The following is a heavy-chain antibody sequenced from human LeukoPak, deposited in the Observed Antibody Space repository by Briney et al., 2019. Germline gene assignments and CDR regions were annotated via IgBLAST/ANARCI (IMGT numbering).Heavy chain of an antibody. Sequence: ADPLSLPCTLSGDPHSLGGYYCPPSPRPPAKGLQCYACNYYNRGTYYNPYLKSHVTISADTSKNQFSLRLNSMTAADTAVYYCARDVRVRGVVGLFCQYMDVWGKGTTVTVSS. V-gene: IGHV4-39*07. D-gene: IGHD3-10*01. CDR2: NYYNRGT. J-gene: IGHJ6*03. CDR1: GDPHSLGGYY. CDR3: ARDVRVRGVVGLFCQYMDV.